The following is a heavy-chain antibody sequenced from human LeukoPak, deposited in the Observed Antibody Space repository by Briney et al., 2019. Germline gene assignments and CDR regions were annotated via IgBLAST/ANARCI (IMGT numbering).Heavy chain of an antibody. CDR3: AKHVSAGYYYDSSGLHH. CDR2: ISGSGGST. J-gene: IGHJ5*02. V-gene: IGHV3-23*01. Sequence: QSGGSLRLSCAASGFTFSSYAMSWVRQAPGKGLEWVSAISGSGGSTYYADSVKGRFTISRDNSKNTLYLQMNSLRAEDTAVYYCAKHVSAGYYYDSSGLHHWGQGTLVTVSS. D-gene: IGHD3-22*01. CDR1: GFTFSSYA.